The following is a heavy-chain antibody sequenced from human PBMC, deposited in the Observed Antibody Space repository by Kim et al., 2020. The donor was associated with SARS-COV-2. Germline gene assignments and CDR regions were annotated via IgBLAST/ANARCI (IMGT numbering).Heavy chain of an antibody. CDR1: GVTLSSYD. J-gene: IGHJ5*02. CDR3: ARGSFMS. Sequence: GGSLRLSCAASGVTLSSYDMSWVRQAPGKGLECVSFLMSVGSGTYYADSVKGRFTISRDNSKNTLYLQMNSLRGEDTAIYSCARGSFMSWCQGMLVIVTS. CDR2: LMSVGSGT. V-gene: IGHV3-23*03.